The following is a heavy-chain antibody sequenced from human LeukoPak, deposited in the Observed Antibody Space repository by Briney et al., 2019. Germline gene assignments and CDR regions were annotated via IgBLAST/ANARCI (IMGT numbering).Heavy chain of an antibody. J-gene: IGHJ4*02. CDR1: GGSLSSTTYY. CDR2: IYYSGST. Sequence: PSETLSHTCTVSGGSLSSTTYYWRWIRQPPGKGLEWIGSIYYSGSTYYNSSLKSRVNISVDTSMNQFSLKLSSVTAADLAAVYCARHPLYGSRNWGSYYFDYWGQGTLVTVSS. CDR3: ARHPLYGSRNWGSYYFDY. D-gene: IGHD3-10*01. V-gene: IGHV4-39*01.